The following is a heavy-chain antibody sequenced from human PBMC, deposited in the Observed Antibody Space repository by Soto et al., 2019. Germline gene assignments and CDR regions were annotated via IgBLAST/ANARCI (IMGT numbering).Heavy chain of an antibody. J-gene: IGHJ6*02. CDR2: IIPIFGTS. V-gene: IGHV1-69*06. CDR3: ARGGKYYYDSSGYYPPYYYYGMDV. CDR1: WGTFRSYA. D-gene: IGHD3-22*01. Sequence: SVKVSFKASWGTFRSYAINWVRQAPGQGLEWMGGIIPIFGTSNYAQKFQGRVTITADKSTSTAYMELSSLRSEDTAVYYCARGGKYYYDSSGYYPPYYYYGMDVWGQGPTVIVSS.